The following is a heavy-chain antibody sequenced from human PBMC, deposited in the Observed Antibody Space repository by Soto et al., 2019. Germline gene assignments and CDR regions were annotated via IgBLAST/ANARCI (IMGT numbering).Heavy chain of an antibody. D-gene: IGHD1-7*01. CDR1: GGTLSSYA. CDR3: ASVSYNWNYAVY. V-gene: IGHV1-69*13. J-gene: IGHJ4*02. Sequence: GGSVEVSCKASGGTLSSYAISWVRQAPGQGLEGMGGIIPIFGTANYAQKFQGRVTITADESTSTAYMELSSLRSEDTAVYYCASVSYNWNYAVYWGQGTLVTVSS. CDR2: IIPIFGTA.